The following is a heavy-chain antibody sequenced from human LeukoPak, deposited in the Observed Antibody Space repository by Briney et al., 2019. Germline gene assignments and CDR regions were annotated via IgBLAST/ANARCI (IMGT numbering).Heavy chain of an antibody. CDR2: IYSDGNT. Sequence: GGPLRLSCAASGFTVRSNYMNWVRQAPGKGLEWASVIYSDGNTYYADSVKGRVTISRDNSKNTLYLQMNSLKTEDTAVYYCTTDLPHNGPPTGDWGKGTTVTVSS. J-gene: IGHJ6*04. V-gene: IGHV3-53*01. CDR1: GFTVRSNY. D-gene: IGHD3-16*01. CDR3: TTDLPHNGPPTGD.